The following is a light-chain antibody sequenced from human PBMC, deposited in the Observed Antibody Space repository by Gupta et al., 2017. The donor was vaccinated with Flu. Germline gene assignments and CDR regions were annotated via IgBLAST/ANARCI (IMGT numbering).Light chain of an antibody. V-gene: IGKV1-33*01. CDR1: QDISNY. Sequence: VQMTLSPSSLSASVGDRVTITCQASQDISNYFNWYQQKPGKAPTLLIDDASNLETGVPARFSGSGSGTDFTFTISSLEPEDIATYYCQQYEKLPLTFGGGTKVEIK. CDR2: DAS. CDR3: QQYEKLPLT. J-gene: IGKJ4*01.